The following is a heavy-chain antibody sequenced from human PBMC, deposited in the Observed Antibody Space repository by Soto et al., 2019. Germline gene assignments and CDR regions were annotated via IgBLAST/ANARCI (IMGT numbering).Heavy chain of an antibody. CDR2: ISGSGGST. V-gene: IGHV3-23*01. CDR1: GFTFSSYA. Sequence: EVQLLESGGGLVQPGGSLRLSCAASGFTFSSYAMSWVRQAPGKGLEWVSAISGSGGSTYYPDSVKGRFTISGDNSKNTLYLQVNSLRAEDTAVYYCTKCSPTYSSGSKAYYVDYWGQGTLVTVSS. D-gene: IGHD6-19*01. J-gene: IGHJ4*02. CDR3: TKCSPTYSSGSKAYYVDY.